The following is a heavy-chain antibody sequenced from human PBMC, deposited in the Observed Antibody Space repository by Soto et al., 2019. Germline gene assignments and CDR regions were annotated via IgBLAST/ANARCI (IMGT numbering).Heavy chain of an antibody. CDR3: ARGEGSGSNARGH. V-gene: IGHV3-66*01. D-gene: IGHD3-16*01. CDR2: IQDGGSI. CDR1: GFTVSNNY. J-gene: IGHJ4*02. Sequence: EVLLEESGGGFVQPGGSLRLSCAASGFTVSNNYMTWVRQATGKRLEWVAVIQDGGSISYADSVSDRFTIPSDNSKSTEFLELNNLRPKHTTVYGWARGEGSGSNARGHWGKGTLVTVSS.